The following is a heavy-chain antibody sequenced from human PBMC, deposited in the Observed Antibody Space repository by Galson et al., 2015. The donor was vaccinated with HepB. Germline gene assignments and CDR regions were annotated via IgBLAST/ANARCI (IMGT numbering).Heavy chain of an antibody. CDR3: AKEREVLAARRENWFDP. CDR1: GFTFSSYA. Sequence: SLRLSCAASGFTFSSYAMSWVRQAPGKGLEWVSAISGSGGSTYYADSVKGRFTISRDNSKNTLYLQMNSLRAEDTAVYYCAKEREVLAARRENWFDPWGQGTLVTVSS. J-gene: IGHJ5*02. D-gene: IGHD6-6*01. CDR2: ISGSGGST. V-gene: IGHV3-23*01.